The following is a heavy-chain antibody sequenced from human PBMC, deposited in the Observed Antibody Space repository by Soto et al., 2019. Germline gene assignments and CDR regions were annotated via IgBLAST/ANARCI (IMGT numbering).Heavy chain of an antibody. CDR1: GHTFSNAW. CDR2: IKSKTEGGTT. J-gene: IGHJ1*01. Sequence: EVQLVESGGDLVEPGGSLRLSCVTSGHTFSNAWMSWVRQAPGKGLEWVGRIKSKTEGGTTDYAAPGKGRFTISRDDSKRTLYLQMSSLETDDTAVYYCVTISRSSPWGCWGQGTLVTVSS. D-gene: IGHD1-1*01. CDR3: VTISRSSPWGC. V-gene: IGHV3-15*01.